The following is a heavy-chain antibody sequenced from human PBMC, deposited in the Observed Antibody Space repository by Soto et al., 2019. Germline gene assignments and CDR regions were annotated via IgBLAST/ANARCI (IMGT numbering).Heavy chain of an antibody. CDR1: GGTFSSYA. CDR3: ARLRDYDILTGPFDY. CDR2: IIPIFGTA. D-gene: IGHD3-9*01. J-gene: IGHJ4*02. V-gene: IGHV1-69*13. Sequence: SVKVSCKASGGTFSSYAISWVRQAPGQGLEWMGGIIPIFGTANYAQKFQGRVTITADESTSTAYMELSSLRSEDTAVYYCARLRDYDILTGPFDYWGQGTLVTVSS.